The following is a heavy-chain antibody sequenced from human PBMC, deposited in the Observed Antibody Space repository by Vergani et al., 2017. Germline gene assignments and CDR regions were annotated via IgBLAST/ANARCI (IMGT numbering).Heavy chain of an antibody. CDR3: AREWHIVVVTANPFDY. CDR2: IKQDGSEK. Sequence: EVQLVESGGGLVQPGGSLRLSCAASGFTFSSYWMSWVRQAPGQGLEWVVNIKQDGSEKYYVDSVKGRFTISRDNAKNSLYLQMNSLRAEDTAVYYCAREWHIVVVTANPFDYWGQGTLVTVSS. J-gene: IGHJ4*02. V-gene: IGHV3-7*01. CDR1: GFTFSSYW. D-gene: IGHD2-21*02.